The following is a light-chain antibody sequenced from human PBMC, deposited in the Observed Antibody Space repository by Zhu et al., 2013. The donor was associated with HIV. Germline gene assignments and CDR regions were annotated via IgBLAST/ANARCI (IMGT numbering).Light chain of an antibody. Sequence: QSVLTQPPSVSGAPGQRVTISCTGSSSNIGAGYDVHWYQQLPGAAPKLLIHGNSNRPSGVPERFSGSKSGTSASLAITGLQAEDEADYYCQSYDSSLSAVVFGGGTKLTVL. CDR3: QSYDSSLSAVV. V-gene: IGLV1-40*01. CDR1: SSNIGAGYD. CDR2: GNS. J-gene: IGLJ2*01.